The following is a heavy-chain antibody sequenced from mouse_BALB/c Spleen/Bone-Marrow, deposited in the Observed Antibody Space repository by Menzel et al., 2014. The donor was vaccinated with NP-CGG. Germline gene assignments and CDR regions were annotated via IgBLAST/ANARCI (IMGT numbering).Heavy chain of an antibody. V-gene: IGHV1-22*01. D-gene: IGHD2-3*01. J-gene: IGHJ2*01. CDR1: GYTFTDYT. Sequence: EVKLQESGPELVMPGASVKISCKTSGYTFTDYTLHWVKQSHGKSLEWIGGVNPNIGGTSYNQKFKDKASLTVNKSSTTANMELRSLTSEDSAVYYCARGRWYYWGQGTTLTVSS. CDR2: VNPNIGGT. CDR3: ARGRWYY.